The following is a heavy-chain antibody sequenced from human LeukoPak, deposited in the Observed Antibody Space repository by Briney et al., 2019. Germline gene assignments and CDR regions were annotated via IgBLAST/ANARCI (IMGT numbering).Heavy chain of an antibody. CDR3: ARNGHISAWSYYYYYVDV. CDR1: GYTFTDYS. J-gene: IGHJ6*03. Sequence: ASVKVSCKASGYTFTDYSMHWVRQAPGHGLEWMGWINPNSGGRKYAQKFQGRVTMTRDTSISTAYMELSGLGFDDTAVYYCARNGHISAWSYYYYYVDVWGIGTTVTVSS. V-gene: IGHV1-2*02. CDR2: INPNSGGR. D-gene: IGHD6-19*01.